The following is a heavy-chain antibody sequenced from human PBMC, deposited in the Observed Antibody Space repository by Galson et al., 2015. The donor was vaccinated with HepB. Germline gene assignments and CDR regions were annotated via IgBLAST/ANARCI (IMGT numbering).Heavy chain of an antibody. J-gene: IGHJ4*02. CDR3: AHLHEGGSDAP. V-gene: IGHV1-69*02. CDR1: GGTFSSYT. Sequence: SVKVSCKASGGTFSSYTISWVRQAPGQRLEWMGRIIPILGIANYAQKFQGRVTITADKSTSTAYMELSSLRSEDTAVYYCAHLHEGGSDAPWDQGTLVTVSS. CDR2: IIPILGIA. D-gene: IGHD3-10*01.